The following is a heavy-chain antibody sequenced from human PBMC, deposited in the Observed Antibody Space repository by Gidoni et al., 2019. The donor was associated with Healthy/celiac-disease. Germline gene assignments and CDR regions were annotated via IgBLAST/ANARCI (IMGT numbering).Heavy chain of an antibody. CDR2: ISGSGGST. J-gene: IGHJ4*02. Sequence: EVQLLESGGGLGQPGGSLRLSCAASGFTFSSYAMSWVRQAPGKGWEWVSAISGSGGSTYYADSVKGRFTISRDNSKNTLYLQMNSLRAEDTAVYYCATLMVRGATDFDYWGQGTLVTVSS. V-gene: IGHV3-23*01. D-gene: IGHD3-10*01. CDR3: ATLMVRGATDFDY. CDR1: GFTFSSYA.